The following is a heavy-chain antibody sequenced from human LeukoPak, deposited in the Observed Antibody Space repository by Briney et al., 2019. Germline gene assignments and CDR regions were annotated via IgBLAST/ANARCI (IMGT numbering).Heavy chain of an antibody. D-gene: IGHD6-13*01. CDR1: GFSFSSFS. V-gene: IGHV3-21*01. CDR3: AREGLAAAGHDY. CDR2: ISTSSGYK. J-gene: IGHJ4*02. Sequence: GGSLRLSCAASGFSFSSFSTNWVRQAPGKGLEWVSSISTSSGYKYYADSMKGRFTVSRDNAKNSLYLQMNSLRAEDTAVYFCAREGLAAAGHDYWGQGTLVTVSS.